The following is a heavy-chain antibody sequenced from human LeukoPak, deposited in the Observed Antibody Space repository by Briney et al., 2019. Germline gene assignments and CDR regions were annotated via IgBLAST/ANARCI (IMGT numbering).Heavy chain of an antibody. Sequence: PSETLSLTCTVSGGSISSSSYYWGWIRQPPGKGLEWIGSIYYSGSTYYNPSLKSRVTISVDTSKNQFSLKLSSETAADTAVYYCARRADSSGWYYFDYWGQGTLVTVSS. J-gene: IGHJ4*02. CDR3: ARRADSSGWYYFDY. D-gene: IGHD6-19*01. CDR1: GGSISSSSYY. V-gene: IGHV4-39*01. CDR2: IYYSGST.